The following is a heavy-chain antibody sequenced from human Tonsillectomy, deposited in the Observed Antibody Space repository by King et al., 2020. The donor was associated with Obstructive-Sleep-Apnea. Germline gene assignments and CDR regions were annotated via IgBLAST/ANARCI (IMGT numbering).Heavy chain of an antibody. J-gene: IGHJ4*02. Sequence: VQLVESGGGVVQPGRSLRLSCAASGFTFSSYGMHWVRQAPGKGLEWVAVISYDGSNKYYADSVKGRFTISRDNSKNTLYLQMNSLRAEDTAVYYCAKDRDGGGVLRLLRSPYWGQGTLVTVSS. CDR2: ISYDGSNK. V-gene: IGHV3-30*18. CDR3: AKDRDGGGVLRLLRSPY. CDR1: GFTFSSYG. D-gene: IGHD3-3*01.